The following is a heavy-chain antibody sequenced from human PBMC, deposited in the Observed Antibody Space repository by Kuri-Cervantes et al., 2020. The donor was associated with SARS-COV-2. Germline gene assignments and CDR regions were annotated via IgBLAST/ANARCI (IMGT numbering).Heavy chain of an antibody. J-gene: IGHJ4*02. Sequence: ASVKVSCKASGYTFTGYYMHWVRQAPGQGLEWMGWINPNSGGTNYAQKFQGRVTMTRDTSISTAYMELSRLRSDDTAVYYCARVPRTYSSGWVDYWGQGNLVTVSS. CDR2: INPNSGGT. V-gene: IGHV1-2*02. CDR1: GYTFTGYY. CDR3: ARVPRTYSSGWVDY. D-gene: IGHD6-19*01.